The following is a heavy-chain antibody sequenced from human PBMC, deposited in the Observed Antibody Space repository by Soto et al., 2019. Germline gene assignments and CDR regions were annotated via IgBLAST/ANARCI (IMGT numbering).Heavy chain of an antibody. D-gene: IGHD3-3*01. J-gene: IGHJ5*02. CDR2: IYWNDDK. V-gene: IGHV2-5*01. Sequence: SGPTLVNPTQTLTLTCTFSGFSLSASGVGVGWIRQPPGKALEWLALIYWNDDKRYSPSLKSRLTITKDTSKNQVVLTMTNMDPVDTATYYCAHIPIFGVVRWFDPWGQETLVTVSS. CDR1: GFSLSASGVG. CDR3: AHIPIFGVVRWFDP.